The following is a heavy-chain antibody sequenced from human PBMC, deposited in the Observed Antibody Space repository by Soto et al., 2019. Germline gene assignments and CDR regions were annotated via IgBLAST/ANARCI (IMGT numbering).Heavy chain of an antibody. CDR2: INPNSGDT. CDR3: AVAGLPFEY. CDR1: GYTFTGYY. D-gene: IGHD6-19*01. J-gene: IGHJ4*02. Sequence: QVQLVQSGAEVKKPGASVKVSCKTSGYTFTGYYIHWLRQAPGQGLEWMALINPNSGDTNYGHKFQGRVNLTRDTSINTVYMEVTSLRFDDTAVYYCAVAGLPFEYWGQGTLVTVFS. V-gene: IGHV1-2*02.